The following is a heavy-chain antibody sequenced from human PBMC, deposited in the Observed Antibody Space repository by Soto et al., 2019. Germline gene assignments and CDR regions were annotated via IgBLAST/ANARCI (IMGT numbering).Heavy chain of an antibody. CDR2: INHRGST. CDR3: ARGLDVVVVAATHGWFDP. D-gene: IGHD2-15*01. V-gene: IGHV4-34*01. CDR1: GGSFSGYY. Sequence: QVQLQQWGAGLLKPSETLSLTCAVYGGSFSGYYWSWIRQPPGKGLEWIGEINHRGSTNYNPSLKSRVTISVDTSKNQFSLKLSSVTAADTAVYYCARGLDVVVVAATHGWFDPWGQGTLVTVSS. J-gene: IGHJ5*02.